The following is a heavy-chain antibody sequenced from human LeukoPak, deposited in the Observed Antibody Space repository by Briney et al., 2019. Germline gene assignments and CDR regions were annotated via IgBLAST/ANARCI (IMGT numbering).Heavy chain of an antibody. J-gene: IGHJ3*02. D-gene: IGHD5-12*01. V-gene: IGHV3-53*01. CDR2: IYSGDST. Sequence: GGSLRLSCGASGFTVSNNYMSWVRQAPGKGLEWVSVIYSGDSTYYADSVKGRFTISRDNAKNSLHLQMNSLRAEDTAVYYCARGGGYSGYDLDAFDIWGQGTMVTVSS. CDR3: ARGGGYSGYDLDAFDI. CDR1: GFTVSNNY.